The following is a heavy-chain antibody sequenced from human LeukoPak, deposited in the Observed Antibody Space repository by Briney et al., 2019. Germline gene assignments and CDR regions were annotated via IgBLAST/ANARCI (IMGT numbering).Heavy chain of an antibody. Sequence: AGGSLRLSCAASGFTVSSNYMSWVRQAPGKGLEWVAVISYDGSNKYYADSVKGRFTISRDNSKNTLYLQMNSLRAEDTAVYYCARDDGFQLLNYWGQGTLVTVSS. D-gene: IGHD2-2*01. V-gene: IGHV3-30-3*01. CDR3: ARDDGFQLLNY. J-gene: IGHJ4*02. CDR2: ISYDGSNK. CDR1: GFTVSSNY.